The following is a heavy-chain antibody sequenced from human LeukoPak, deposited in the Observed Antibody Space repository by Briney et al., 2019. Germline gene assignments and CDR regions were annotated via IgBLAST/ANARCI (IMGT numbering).Heavy chain of an antibody. V-gene: IGHV4-59*01. J-gene: IGHJ6*03. CDR2: IYYSGST. Sequence: SETLSLTCTVSGGSISSYYWSWIRQPPGKGLEWIGYIYYSGSTNYNPSLKSRVTISVDTSKNQFSLKLSSVTAADTAVYYCARGKPYYYYYYMVVWGKGTTVTVSS. CDR1: GGSISSYY. CDR3: ARGKPYYYYYYMVV.